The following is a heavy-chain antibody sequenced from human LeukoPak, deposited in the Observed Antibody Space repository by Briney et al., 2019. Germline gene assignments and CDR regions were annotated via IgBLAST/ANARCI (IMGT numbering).Heavy chain of an antibody. D-gene: IGHD3-22*01. CDR2: IWYDGSNK. Sequence: PGGSLRLSCAASGFTFSSYGMHWVRQAPGKGLEWVAVIWYDGSNKYYADSVKGRFTISRDNSKNTLYLQMNSLRAEDTAVYYCARDPDSSGYYSTGGWFDPWAREPWSPSPQ. CDR1: GFTFSSYG. J-gene: IGHJ5*02. V-gene: IGHV3-33*01. CDR3: ARDPDSSGYYSTGGWFDP.